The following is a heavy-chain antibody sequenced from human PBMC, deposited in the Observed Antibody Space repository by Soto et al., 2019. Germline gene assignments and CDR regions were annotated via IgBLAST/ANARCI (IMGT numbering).Heavy chain of an antibody. CDR1: GFTFSSHP. J-gene: IGHJ3*02. CDR3: ANRLGTYFLSGLPFDI. Sequence: EVLLLESGGGLVQPGGSLRLSCTASGFTFSSHPMSWVRQAPGRGLEWVSAIAESGGGTAYVYSVKGRFTISRDNAKNRLYLQMNSLRAEDTAVYYCANRLGTYFLSGLPFDIWGQGTMVTVSS. CDR2: IAESGGGT. V-gene: IGHV3-23*01. D-gene: IGHD1-26*01.